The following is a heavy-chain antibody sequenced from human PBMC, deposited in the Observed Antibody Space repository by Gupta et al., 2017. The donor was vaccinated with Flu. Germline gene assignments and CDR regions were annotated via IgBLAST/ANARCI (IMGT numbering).Heavy chain of an antibody. CDR1: GFTFSSYD. J-gene: IGHJ6*02. V-gene: IGHV3-13*04. CDR3: ARGGGILGAYGMDV. Sequence: EVQLVESGGGLVQPGGSLRLSCAASGFTFSSYDMHWVRQATGKGLEWVSAIGTAGDTYYPGSVKGRFTISRENAKNSLYLQMNSLRAGDTAVYYCARGGGILGAYGMDVWGQGTTVTVSS. CDR2: IGTAGDT. D-gene: IGHD3-16*01.